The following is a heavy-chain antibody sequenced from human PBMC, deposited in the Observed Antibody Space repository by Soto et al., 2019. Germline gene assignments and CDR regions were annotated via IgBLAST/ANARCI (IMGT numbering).Heavy chain of an antibody. D-gene: IGHD3-10*01. CDR2: IIPIFGTA. CDR3: ARDLGSGSYAPVGRGGDYYYGMDV. V-gene: IGHV1-69*12. Sequence: QVQLVQSGAEVKKPGSSVKVSCKASGGTFSSYAISWVRQAPGQGLEWMGGIIPIFGTANYAQKFQGRVTSRADESTGKAYMELSSLRSEDTAVYDCARDLGSGSYAPVGRGGDYYYGMDVWGQGTTVTVSS. CDR1: GGTFSSYA. J-gene: IGHJ6*02.